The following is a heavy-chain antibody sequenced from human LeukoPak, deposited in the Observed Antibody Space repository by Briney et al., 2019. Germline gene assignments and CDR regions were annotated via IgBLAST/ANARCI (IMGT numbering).Heavy chain of an antibody. Sequence: GGSLRLFCAASGFTFSSYAMSSVRQAPGKGLECLSAISGSGGSTYYADSVKGRFTISRDNSKNTLYLQMNSLRAEDTAVYYCGQLQRNYYYMDVWGKGTTVTVSS. D-gene: IGHD2-2*01. CDR3: GQLQRNYYYMDV. CDR2: ISGSGGST. V-gene: IGHV3-23*01. CDR1: GFTFSSYA. J-gene: IGHJ6*03.